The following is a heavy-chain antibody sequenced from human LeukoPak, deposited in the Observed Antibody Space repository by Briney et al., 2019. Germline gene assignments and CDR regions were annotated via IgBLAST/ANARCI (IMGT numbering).Heavy chain of an antibody. V-gene: IGHV3-23*01. CDR2: ISGTGGST. Sequence: PGGSLRLSCAASGFTFSSYGMHWVRQAPGKGLEWVSAISGTGGSTYYADSVKGRFTISRDISMTTLFLQMDSLRAEDTAVYYCAKSQGTIATYLDYWGQGSLVTVSS. CDR1: GFTFSSYG. J-gene: IGHJ4*02. CDR3: AKSQGTIATYLDY. D-gene: IGHD2-21*01.